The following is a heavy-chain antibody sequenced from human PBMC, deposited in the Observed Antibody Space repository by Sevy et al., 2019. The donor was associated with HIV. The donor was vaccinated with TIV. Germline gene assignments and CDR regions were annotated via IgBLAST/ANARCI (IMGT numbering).Heavy chain of an antibody. J-gene: IGHJ5*02. CDR2: INPNSGAT. CDR3: AREDYYDASGGWVDP. D-gene: IGHD3-22*01. V-gene: IGHV1-2*06. Sequence: ASVKVSCKASGYTFIDYYIHWVRQAPGQALEWMGRINPNSGATNYAQKFQDRVTMTRDTSIGTSYMELRRLRSDDTAVYYCAREDYYDASGGWVDPWGQGTLVTVS. CDR1: GYTFIDYY.